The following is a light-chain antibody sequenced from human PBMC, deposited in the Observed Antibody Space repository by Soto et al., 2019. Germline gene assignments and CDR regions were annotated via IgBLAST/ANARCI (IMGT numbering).Light chain of an antibody. J-gene: IGLJ2*01. V-gene: IGLV6-57*04. CDR3: QSFDINNVV. CDR1: SGSIASNY. Sequence: NFMLTQPHSVSESPGKTVTISCTRSSGSIASNYVQWYQQRPGSAPTPVIYEDSQRPSGVPDRFSGSIDSSSNSASLTISRLQTEDEADYYCQSFDINNVVCGGGTQLTFL. CDR2: EDS.